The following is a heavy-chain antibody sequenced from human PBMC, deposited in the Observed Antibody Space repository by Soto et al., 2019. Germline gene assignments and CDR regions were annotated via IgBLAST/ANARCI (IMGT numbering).Heavy chain of an antibody. CDR2: ISSTSSTI. Sequence: HPGGSLRLSCAASGFTFSAYSMSWVRQAPGKGLEWVSYISSTSSTIYYADSVKGRFTISRDNAKNSLYLHMNSLSAEDTVVYYCARDRGCSGGICYRDLGYWGQGTLVTVSS. D-gene: IGHD2-15*01. J-gene: IGHJ4*02. CDR3: ARDRGCSGGICYRDLGY. V-gene: IGHV3-48*01. CDR1: GFTFSAYS.